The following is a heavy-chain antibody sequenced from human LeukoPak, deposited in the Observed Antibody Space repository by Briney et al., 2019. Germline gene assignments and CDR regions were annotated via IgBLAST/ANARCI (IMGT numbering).Heavy chain of an antibody. CDR3: ARDMADMDV. V-gene: IGHV3-21*01. CDR2: ISSSSSHI. Sequence: GGSLRLSCAAPRFTFSSYSMNWVRQAPGKGLEWVSSISSSSSHIYYADSVKGRFTISRDNAKNSLYLQMNSLRAEDTAVYCCARDMADMDVWGKGTTVTVSS. CDR1: RFTFSSYS. D-gene: IGHD3-10*01. J-gene: IGHJ6*03.